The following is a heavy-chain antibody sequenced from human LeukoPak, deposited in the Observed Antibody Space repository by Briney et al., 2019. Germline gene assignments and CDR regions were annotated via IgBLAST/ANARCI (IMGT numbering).Heavy chain of an antibody. D-gene: IGHD3-22*01. J-gene: IGHJ5*02. Sequence: SETLSLTCAVYGGSFSGYYWGWIRQPPGKGLEWIGSIYYNGITYYNPSLKSRVTISVDTSKNHFSLKLTSVTAADTAVYYCASSSGYSFWFDPWGQGTLVTVSS. CDR1: GGSFSGYY. CDR2: IYYNGIT. V-gene: IGHV4-39*02. CDR3: ASSSGYSFWFDP.